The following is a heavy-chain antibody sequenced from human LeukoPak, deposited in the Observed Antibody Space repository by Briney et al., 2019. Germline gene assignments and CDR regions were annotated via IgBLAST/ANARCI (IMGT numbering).Heavy chain of an antibody. CDR2: IYYSGST. CDR3: ARQQLSQLYYFDY. V-gene: IGHV4-59*01. Sequence: PSETLSLTCTVSGGSISSYYWSWIRQPPGKGLEWIGYIYYSGSTNYNPSLKSRVTISVDTSKNQFSLKLSSVTAADTAVYYCARQQLSQLYYFDYWGQGTLVTVAS. J-gene: IGHJ4*02. CDR1: GGSISSYY. D-gene: IGHD6-13*01.